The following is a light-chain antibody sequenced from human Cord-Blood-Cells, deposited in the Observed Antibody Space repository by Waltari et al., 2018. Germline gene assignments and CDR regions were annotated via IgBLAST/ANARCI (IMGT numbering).Light chain of an antibody. CDR3: SSYAGSV. V-gene: IGLV2-8*01. Sequence: QSALTQPPSASGSPGQSVTISCTGTSSDVGGYNYVSWYQQHPGKAPKLMIYEVSKRPSGVPDRFSGSKSGNTASRTVSGLQAEDEADYYCSSYAGSVFGGGTKLTVL. CDR1: SSDVGGYNY. CDR2: EVS. J-gene: IGLJ2*01.